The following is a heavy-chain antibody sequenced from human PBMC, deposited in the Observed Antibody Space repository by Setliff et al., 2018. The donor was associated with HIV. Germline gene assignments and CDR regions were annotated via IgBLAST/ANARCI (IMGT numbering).Heavy chain of an antibody. CDR1: GGSISSSNW. CDR2: IYHSGRT. D-gene: IGHD3-22*01. J-gene: IGHJ4*02. V-gene: IGHV4-4*02. CDR3: ARVGWDYYDSSGVGEFDY. Sequence: PSETLSLTCAVSGGSISSSNWWSWVRRPPGKGLEWIGEIYHSGRTYYNPSLKSRVTISVDTSKNQFSLKLSSVTAADTAVYYCARVGWDYYDSSGVGEFDYWGQGTLVTVSS.